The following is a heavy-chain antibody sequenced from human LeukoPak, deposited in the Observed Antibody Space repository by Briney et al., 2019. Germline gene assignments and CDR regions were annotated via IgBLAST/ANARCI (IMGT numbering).Heavy chain of an antibody. J-gene: IGHJ5*02. CDR1: GGSISSYY. CDR3: ARVSSTGTYYYGSGSYWFWFDP. Sequence: PSETLSLTCTVSGGSISSYYWSWIRHPPGKGLEWIGYIYYSGSTNYNPSLKSRVTISVDTSKNQFSLKLSSVTAADTAVYYCARVSSTGTYYYGSGSYWFWFDPWGQGTLVTVSS. V-gene: IGHV4-59*12. CDR2: IYYSGST. D-gene: IGHD3-10*01.